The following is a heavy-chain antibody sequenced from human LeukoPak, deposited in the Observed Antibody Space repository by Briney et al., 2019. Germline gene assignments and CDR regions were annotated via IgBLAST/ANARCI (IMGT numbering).Heavy chain of an antibody. Sequence: GGSLRLSCAASGFTFDDYPMHWVRQVPGKGLEWIALISGDGGTAYYADSFKGRFTISRDSSKNSLFLRMNSLRTEDTALHYCAKDYYWGQGTLVTVSS. V-gene: IGHV3-43*02. CDR2: ISGDGGTA. CDR3: AKDYY. J-gene: IGHJ4*02. CDR1: GFTFDDYP.